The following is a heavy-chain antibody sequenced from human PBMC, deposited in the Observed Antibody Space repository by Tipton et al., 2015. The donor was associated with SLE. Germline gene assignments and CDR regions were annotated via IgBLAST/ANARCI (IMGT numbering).Heavy chain of an antibody. Sequence: TLSLTCTVSGGSISSGGYYWSWIRQHPGKGLEWIGYIYYSGSTYYNPSFKSRVTISVDTSKNQFSLKLSSVTAADTAVYYCARGGYYDSSGYFDYWGQGTLGTVSS. CDR2: IYYSGST. V-gene: IGHV4-31*03. D-gene: IGHD3-22*01. J-gene: IGHJ4*02. CDR1: GGSISSGGYY. CDR3: ARGGYYDSSGYFDY.